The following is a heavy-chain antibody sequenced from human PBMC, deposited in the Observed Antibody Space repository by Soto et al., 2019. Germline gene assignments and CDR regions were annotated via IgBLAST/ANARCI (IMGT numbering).Heavy chain of an antibody. CDR3: AKDLRDFGSGSFVDS. CDR1: EFTFRNYA. V-gene: IGHV3-30*18. D-gene: IGHD3-10*01. Sequence: QVQLVESGGGVVQPGRSLRLSCAATEFTFRNYAMHWVRQAPGKGLEWVTTISFDASNTYYADSVKGRFTIFRDNSKNNLYLQMTSLRAEDTALYFCAKDLRDFGSGSFVDSWGQGTLVTVSS. CDR2: ISFDASNT. J-gene: IGHJ4*02.